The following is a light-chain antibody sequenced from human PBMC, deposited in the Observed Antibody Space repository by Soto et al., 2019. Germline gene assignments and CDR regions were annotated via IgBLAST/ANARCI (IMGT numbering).Light chain of an antibody. J-gene: IGKJ5*01. CDR3: QQYSSSPDT. CDR2: GAS. Sequence: EIVLTQSPGTLSLSPGERATLSCRASQSVSSSYFAWYQQTPGQAPRLLIYGASSRATGIPDRFSGSGSGTDFTLTISRLEPEDFAVYYCQQYSSSPDTFGQGTRLEIK. CDR1: QSVSSSY. V-gene: IGKV3-20*01.